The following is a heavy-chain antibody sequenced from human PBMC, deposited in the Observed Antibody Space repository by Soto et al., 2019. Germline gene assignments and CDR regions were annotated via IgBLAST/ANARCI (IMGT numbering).Heavy chain of an antibody. CDR2: IYYSGST. CDR3: ASSRLNPNDFWSGYYNWFDP. CDR1: GGSISSYY. D-gene: IGHD3-3*01. Sequence: SETLSLTCTVSGGSISSYYWSWIRPPPGKGLEWIGYIYYSGSTNYNPSLKSRVTISVDTSKNQFSLKLSSVTAADTAVYYCASSRLNPNDFWSGYYNWFDPWGQGTLVTVSS. V-gene: IGHV4-59*01. J-gene: IGHJ5*02.